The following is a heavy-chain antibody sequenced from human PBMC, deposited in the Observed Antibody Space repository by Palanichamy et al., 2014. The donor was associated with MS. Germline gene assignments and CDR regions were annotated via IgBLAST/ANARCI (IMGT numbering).Heavy chain of an antibody. CDR3: AKAGCSSTTCYANC. CDR2: MSHDGSSK. CDR1: GFTFSDYA. D-gene: IGHD2-2*01. J-gene: IGHJ4*02. V-gene: IGHV3-30*18. Sequence: QVQLVESGGGVVQPGRSLRLSCAASGFTFSDYAMHWVRQAPGKGLEWVAVMSHDGSSKYYADSVRGRFTISRDNSKNTLYLQVNSLGVEDTARYYCAKAGCSSTTCYANCWGQGTLVTVSS.